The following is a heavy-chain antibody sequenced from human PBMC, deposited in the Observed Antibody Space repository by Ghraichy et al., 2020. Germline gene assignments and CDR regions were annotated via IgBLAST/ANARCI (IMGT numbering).Heavy chain of an antibody. CDR2: IWWDGSRT. CDR1: EFDISTYT. Sequence: GGSLRLSCVASEFDISTYTMHWVRQAPGKGLEWVAVIWWDGSRTHSTDSVRGRLTISRDNSKSTVYLQMSSLRAEDTAVYYCARGFSTERFLEEKPLDKWGQGALVTVSS. CDR3: ARGFSTERFLEEKPLDK. J-gene: IGHJ4*02. V-gene: IGHV3-33*01. D-gene: IGHD3-3*01.